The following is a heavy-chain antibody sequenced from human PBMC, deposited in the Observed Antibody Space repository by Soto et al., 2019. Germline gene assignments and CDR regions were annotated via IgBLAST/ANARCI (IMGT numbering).Heavy chain of an antibody. D-gene: IGHD2-15*01. CDR3: AREIRYGGGGSCYTVGAFDI. V-gene: IGHV3-21*01. J-gene: IGHJ3*02. CDR2: ISSSSSDI. Sequence: PGGSLRLSCAASGFTFSDYYINWVRQAPGKGLEWVSSISSSSSDIYYADSVKGRFTVSRDNAKNSPSLQMNSLRAEDTAVYYCAREIRYGGGGSCYTVGAFDIWGQGTMVTVSS. CDR1: GFTFSDYY.